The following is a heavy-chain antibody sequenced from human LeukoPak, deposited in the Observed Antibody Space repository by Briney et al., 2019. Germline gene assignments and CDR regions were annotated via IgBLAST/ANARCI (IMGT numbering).Heavy chain of an antibody. CDR1: GGSISSYY. V-gene: IGHV4-59*08. CDR3: ARHTGYYYDSSGYYFDY. Sequence: SETLSLTCTGSGGSISSYYWSWIRQPPGKGLEWIGYIYYSGSTNYNTSLKSRVTISVATSKNQFSLKLSSVTAADTAVYYCARHTGYYYDSSGYYFDYWGQGTLVTVSS. D-gene: IGHD3-22*01. J-gene: IGHJ4*02. CDR2: IYYSGST.